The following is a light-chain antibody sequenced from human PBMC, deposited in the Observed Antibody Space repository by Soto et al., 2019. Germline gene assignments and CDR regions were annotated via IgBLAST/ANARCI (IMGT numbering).Light chain of an antibody. CDR1: QSVSSN. CDR3: QQYSNCPIT. CDR2: GAS. V-gene: IGKV3-15*01. J-gene: IGKJ3*01. Sequence: EIVMTQSPATLYVSPGERATLSCRASQSVSSNLAWYQQKPGQAPRLLIYGASTKATVIQPRFSGSGSGTDFTLTISSLQSEDFAVYYCQQYSNCPITFGPGTKVDIK.